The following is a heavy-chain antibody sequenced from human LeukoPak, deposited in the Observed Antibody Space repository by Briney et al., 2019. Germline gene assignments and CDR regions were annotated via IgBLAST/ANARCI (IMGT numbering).Heavy chain of an antibody. Sequence: SETLSLTCTVSGGSVSSGSYYWSWIRQPPGKGLEWIGDIYYSGSTNYNPSLESRVTISVDTSKNQFSLKLSSVTAADTAVYYCARDQDWDLQSLRYFDYWGQGTLVTVSS. CDR1: GGSVSSGSYY. V-gene: IGHV4-61*01. J-gene: IGHJ4*02. CDR2: IYYSGST. D-gene: IGHD1-26*01. CDR3: ARDQDWDLQSLRYFDY.